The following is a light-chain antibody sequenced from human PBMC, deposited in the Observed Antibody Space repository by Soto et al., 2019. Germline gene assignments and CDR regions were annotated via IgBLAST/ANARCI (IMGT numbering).Light chain of an antibody. CDR1: QSLLHSNGYNY. CDR2: LGS. Sequence: VVVTQSPLYLPVTPGEPAYTSFRSSQSLLHSNGYNYLDWYLQKPGQSPQLLIYLGSNRASGVPDRFSGSGSGTDFTLKISRVEAEDVGVYYCMQALQAPPTFGQGTRLEI. J-gene: IGKJ5*01. CDR3: MQALQAPPT. V-gene: IGKV2-28*01.